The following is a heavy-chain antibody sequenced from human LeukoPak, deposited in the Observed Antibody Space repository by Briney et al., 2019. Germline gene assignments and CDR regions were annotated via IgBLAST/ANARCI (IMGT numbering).Heavy chain of an antibody. V-gene: IGHV1-18*01. CDR1: GYTFISYG. CDR2: ISAYNGNT. Sequence: GASVKVSCKASGYTFISYGISWVRQAPGQGLEWMGWISAYNGNTNYAQKLQGRVTMTTDTSTSTAYMELRSLRSDDTAVYYCARDATMVRGVIGLDPWGQGTLVTVSS. J-gene: IGHJ5*02. D-gene: IGHD3-10*01. CDR3: ARDATMVRGVIGLDP.